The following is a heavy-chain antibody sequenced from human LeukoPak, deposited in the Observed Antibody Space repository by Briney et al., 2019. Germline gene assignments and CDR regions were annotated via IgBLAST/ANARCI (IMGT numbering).Heavy chain of an antibody. V-gene: IGHV3-21*01. CDR1: GFMFNGYT. CDR3: ARGHAAYRDVFDI. D-gene: IGHD2-15*01. J-gene: IGHJ3*02. Sequence: GGSLRLSCAASGFMFNGYTMHWVRQAPGKGLEWVSVIRSDSTYISYAGSLRGRFTISRDNVQKSLYLQMTNLRAEDTAVYYCARGHAAYRDVFDIWGQGKLATVSS. CDR2: IRSDSTYI.